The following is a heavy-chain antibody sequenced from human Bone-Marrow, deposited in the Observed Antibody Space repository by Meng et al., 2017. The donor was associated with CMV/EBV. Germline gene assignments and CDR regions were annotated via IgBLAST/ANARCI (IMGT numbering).Heavy chain of an antibody. V-gene: IGHV2-5*01. J-gene: IGHJ5*02. Sequence: SGPTLVKPTQTLTLTCTFSGFSLSTSGVGVGWIRQPPGKALEWLALIYWNDDKRYSPSLKSRLTITKDTSKNQVVLTMTNMDPVDTATYYCARLGYCSSTSCRRFDPWGQGTLFTVSS. CDR3: ARLGYCSSTSCRRFDP. CDR1: GFSLSTSGVG. D-gene: IGHD2-2*01. CDR2: IYWNDDK.